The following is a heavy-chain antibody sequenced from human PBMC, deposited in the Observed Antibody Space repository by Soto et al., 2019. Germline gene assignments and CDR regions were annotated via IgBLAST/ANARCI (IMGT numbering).Heavy chain of an antibody. CDR2: ISWNSGSI. CDR1: GFTFDDYA. CDR3: AKGGWYSWINY. Sequence: GGSLRLSCATSGFTFDDYAMHWVRQAPGKGLEWVSGISWNSGSIGYADSVKGRFTISRDNAKNSLYLQMNSLRAEDTALYYCAKGGWYSWINYWGQGTLVTVSS. V-gene: IGHV3-9*01. D-gene: IGHD6-19*01. J-gene: IGHJ4*02.